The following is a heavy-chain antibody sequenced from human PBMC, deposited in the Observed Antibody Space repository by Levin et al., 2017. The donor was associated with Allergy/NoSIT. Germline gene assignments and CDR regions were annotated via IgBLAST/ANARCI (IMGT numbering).Heavy chain of an antibody. CDR3: AKQRIFGLGSNYGMDV. V-gene: IGHV3-30*18. D-gene: IGHD3-10*01. J-gene: IGHJ6*02. CDR2: ISDDGSNN. CDR1: GFTFSSYG. Sequence: GESLKISCAASGFTFSSYGMNWVRQAPGKGLEWVAFISDDGSNNYFLESVTGRFTISRDTFKTTLSLQMNSLRPDDTAVYYGAKQRIFGLGSNYGMDVWGQGTTVTVSS.